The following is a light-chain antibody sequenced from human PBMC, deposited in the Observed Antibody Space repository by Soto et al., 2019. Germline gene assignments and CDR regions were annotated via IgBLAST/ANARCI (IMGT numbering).Light chain of an antibody. CDR3: ATWDGSLSVGV. J-gene: IGLJ1*01. Sequence: QSVLTQPPSVSAAPEQKVTISCSGGSSNLGINFVSWYQQFPGGVPKLLIYENNKRPSGIPDRFSGAKSGTSATLDITGLQAGDEADYYCATWDGSLSVGVFGGGTSSPS. CDR1: SSNLGINF. CDR2: ENN. V-gene: IGLV1-51*02.